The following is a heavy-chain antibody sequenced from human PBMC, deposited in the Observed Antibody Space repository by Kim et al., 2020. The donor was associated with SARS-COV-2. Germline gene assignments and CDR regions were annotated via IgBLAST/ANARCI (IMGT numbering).Heavy chain of an antibody. CDR2: ISYDGSNK. CDR1: GFTFSSYA. V-gene: IGHV3-30*04. J-gene: IGHJ4*02. CDR3: ARGPTRPSSSWYSH. Sequence: GGSLRLSCAASGFTFSSYAMHWVRQAPGKGLEWVAVISYDGSNKYYADSVKGRFTISRDNSKNTLYLQMNSLRAEDTAVYYCARGPTRPSSSWYSHWGQGTLVTVSS. D-gene: IGHD6-13*01.